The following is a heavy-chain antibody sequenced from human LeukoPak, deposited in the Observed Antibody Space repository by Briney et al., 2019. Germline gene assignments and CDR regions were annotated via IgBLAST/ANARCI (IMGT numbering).Heavy chain of an antibody. CDR1: GFTFSSYA. Sequence: GGSLRLSCAASGFTFSSYAMSWVRQAPGKGLEWVSAISGSGGSTYYADSVKGRFTISRDNSKNTLYLQMNSLRAEDTAVYYCAKDLEVGRWELIIDYWGQGTLSPSPQ. CDR2: ISGSGGST. V-gene: IGHV3-23*01. J-gene: IGHJ4*02. CDR3: AKDLEVGRWELIIDY. D-gene: IGHD1-26*01.